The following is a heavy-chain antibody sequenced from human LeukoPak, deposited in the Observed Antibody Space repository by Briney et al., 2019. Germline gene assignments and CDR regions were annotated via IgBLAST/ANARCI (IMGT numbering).Heavy chain of an antibody. CDR3: ASRGGIESDAFDI. Sequence: ASVKVSCKASGYTFTSYYMHWVRQAPGQGLEWMGIINPSGGSTSYAQKFQGRVTMTRDMSTSTVYMELSSLRSEDTAVYYCASRGGIESDAFDIWGQGTMVTVS. V-gene: IGHV1-46*01. D-gene: IGHD1-14*01. CDR2: INPSGGST. J-gene: IGHJ3*02. CDR1: GYTFTSYY.